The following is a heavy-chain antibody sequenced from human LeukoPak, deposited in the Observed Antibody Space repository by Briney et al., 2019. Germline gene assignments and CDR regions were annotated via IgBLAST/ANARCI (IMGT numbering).Heavy chain of an antibody. V-gene: IGHV1-2*02. J-gene: IGHJ4*02. Sequence: GASVKVSCKPSGYTFTVNYLHWVRQAPGQGLEWVGWMNPNSGVTVYAQNLQGRVTMTRDTSIGTAYMELSSLTSDDTAVYYCTRGAGTSWFDYWGQESLVTVSS. CDR3: TRGAGTSWFDY. CDR2: MNPNSGVT. CDR1: GYTFTVNY. D-gene: IGHD2-2*01.